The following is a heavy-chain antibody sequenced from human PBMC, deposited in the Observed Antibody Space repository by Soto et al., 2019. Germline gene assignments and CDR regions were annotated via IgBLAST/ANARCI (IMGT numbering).Heavy chain of an antibody. J-gene: IGHJ3*02. CDR1: GGTFSSYA. V-gene: IGHV1-69*13. CDR3: ARDHYDFWSGSHAFDI. CDR2: IIPIFGTA. Sequence: SVKVSCKASGGTFSSYAISWVRQAPGQGLEWMGGIIPIFGTANYAQKFQGRVTITADESTSTAYMELSSLRSGDTAVYYCARDHYDFWSGSHAFDIWGQGTMVTVSS. D-gene: IGHD3-3*01.